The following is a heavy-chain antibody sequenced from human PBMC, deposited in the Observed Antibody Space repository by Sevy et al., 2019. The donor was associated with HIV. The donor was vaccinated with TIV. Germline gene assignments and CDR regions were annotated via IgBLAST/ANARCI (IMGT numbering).Heavy chain of an antibody. CDR2: IYYSGST. J-gene: IGHJ4*02. CDR3: ARHDLAASGKYDY. D-gene: IGHD1-1*01. V-gene: IGHV4-59*08. CDR1: GGSISSYY. Sequence: SETLSLTCTVSGGSISSYYWSWIRQPPGKGLEWIGYIYYSGSTNYNPSLKSRVTISVDTSKNQFSLKLSSVTAAGTAVYYCARHDLAASGKYDYWGQGTLVTVSS.